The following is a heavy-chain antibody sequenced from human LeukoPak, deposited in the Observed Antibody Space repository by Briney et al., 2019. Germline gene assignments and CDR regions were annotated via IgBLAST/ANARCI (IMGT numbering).Heavy chain of an antibody. Sequence: GESLKISCKGSGYSFTSYWIGRVRQMPGKGLEWMGIIYPGDSDTRYSPSFQGQVTISADKSISTAYLQWSSLKASDTAMYYCARHLLYCSGGSCYSSLFDYWGQGTLVTVSS. J-gene: IGHJ4*02. CDR2: IYPGDSDT. CDR3: ARHLLYCSGGSCYSSLFDY. CDR1: GYSFTSYW. D-gene: IGHD2-15*01. V-gene: IGHV5-51*01.